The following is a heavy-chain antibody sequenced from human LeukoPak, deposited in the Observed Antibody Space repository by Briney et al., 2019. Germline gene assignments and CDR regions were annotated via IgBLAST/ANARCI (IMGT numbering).Heavy chain of an antibody. CDR1: GGTFSSYA. J-gene: IGHJ3*02. CDR2: IIPIFGTA. CDR3: ARDSPSYDYVWGSYPQVAFDI. D-gene: IGHD3-16*02. V-gene: IGHV1-69*05. Sequence: SVKVSCKASGGTFSSYAISWVRQALGQGLEWMGRIIPIFGTANYAQKFQGRVTITTDESTSTAYMELSSLRSEDTAVYYCARDSPSYDYVWGSYPQVAFDIWGQGTMVTVSS.